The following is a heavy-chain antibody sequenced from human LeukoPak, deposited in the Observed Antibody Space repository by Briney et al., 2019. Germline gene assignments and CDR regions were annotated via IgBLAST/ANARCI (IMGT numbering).Heavy chain of an antibody. CDR1: GFTVSSSY. D-gene: IGHD2-21*01. V-gene: IGHV3-53*04. Sequence: GGSLRLSCAASGFTVSSSYMNWGRQAPAKGLEWDSVIYSGGDTFYADSVKGRFTISRHNSNNRLYLQMNSLRAEDTAMYYCAREGENWNHLWGQGTLVTVSS. CDR2: IYSGGDT. J-gene: IGHJ5*02. CDR3: AREGENWNHL.